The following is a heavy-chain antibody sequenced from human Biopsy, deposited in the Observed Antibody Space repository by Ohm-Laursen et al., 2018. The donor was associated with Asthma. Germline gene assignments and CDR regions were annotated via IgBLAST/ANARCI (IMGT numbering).Heavy chain of an antibody. D-gene: IGHD4-23*01. J-gene: IGHJ6*02. CDR1: GGTFSRYA. CDR2: IIPIFGTS. CDR3: ARGVSTVDNGYYYFAMDV. Sequence: ASVKVSCKASGGTFSRYAISWVRQAPGQGLEWMGGIIPIFGTSNYAQKFQGRVTFTADESTSSAYMELSSLRSEDSAVYYCARGVSTVDNGYYYFAMDVWGQGTTVTVSS. V-gene: IGHV1-69*13.